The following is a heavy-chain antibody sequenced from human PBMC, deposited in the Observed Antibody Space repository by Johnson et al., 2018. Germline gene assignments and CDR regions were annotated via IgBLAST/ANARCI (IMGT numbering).Heavy chain of an antibody. D-gene: IGHD3-10*01. CDR2: FYNSGST. V-gene: IGHV4-59*01. CDR1: GGSISSYY. J-gene: IGHJ6*03. CDR3: AREEGSGRGSYYYYLDV. Sequence: QVQLQESGPGLVKPSETLSLTCTVSGGSISSYYWSWIRQPPGKGLEWIGYFYNSGSTKYNPSLKSRVTISVDMSKNQVSLNLTPVTAADTAVYYCAREEGSGRGSYYYYLDVWGKGTTVTVSS.